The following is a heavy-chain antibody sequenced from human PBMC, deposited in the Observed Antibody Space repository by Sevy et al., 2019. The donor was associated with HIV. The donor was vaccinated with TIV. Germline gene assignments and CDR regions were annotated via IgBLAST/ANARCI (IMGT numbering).Heavy chain of an antibody. V-gene: IGHV3-21*01. D-gene: IGHD2-15*01. CDR3: VRDGWNY. Sequence: GGSLRLSCAASGFTFSTSTMNWVCQAPGKGLEWVSLMTSSGRYILYADSVKGRFTLSRDNAKNSVFLQMNSLRVEDTAVYYGVRDGWNYWGQGTLVTVSS. CDR2: MTSSGRYI. J-gene: IGHJ4*02. CDR1: GFTFSTST.